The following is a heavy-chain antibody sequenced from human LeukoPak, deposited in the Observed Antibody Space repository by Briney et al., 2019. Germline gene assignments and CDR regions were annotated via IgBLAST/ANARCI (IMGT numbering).Heavy chain of an antibody. CDR3: ARGFSDYFDY. D-gene: IGHD2/OR15-2a*01. CDR2: INHSGST. Sequence: SETLSLTCAVYGGSFSGYYWSWIRQPPGKGLEWIGEINHSGSTNYNPSLKSRVTISVDTSKNQFSLKLSSVTAADTAVYYCARGFSDYFDYWGQGTLVTVSS. CDR1: GGSFSGYY. J-gene: IGHJ4*02. V-gene: IGHV4-34*01.